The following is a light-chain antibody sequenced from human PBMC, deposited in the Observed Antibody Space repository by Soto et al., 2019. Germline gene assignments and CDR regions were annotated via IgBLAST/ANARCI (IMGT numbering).Light chain of an antibody. Sequence: DIQMIQSPSSLSAYVGARVTISCRASQDIGNHLAWYQQKPGKVPKLLIHAAFTLQSGVPSRFSGSGSGTDFTLTISSLQPEDVATYFCEMYNIAPLITFGQGTRLEIK. V-gene: IGKV1-27*01. CDR3: EMYNIAPLIT. J-gene: IGKJ5*01. CDR2: AAF. CDR1: QDIGNH.